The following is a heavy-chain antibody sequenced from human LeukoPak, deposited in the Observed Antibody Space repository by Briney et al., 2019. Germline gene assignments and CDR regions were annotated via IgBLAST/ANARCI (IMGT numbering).Heavy chain of an antibody. CDR1: GGSFWGYY. V-gene: IGHV4-34*01. D-gene: IGHD3-10*01. Sequence: PSETLSLTCALYGGSFWGYYWSWIPQPSRRGGEWIGEIKHSGRAKHNPSLKRRVTIPVDTPKNQCSLKLSSVTAADTAVYYCARGTHVLLWFGELFNDAFDIRGKGTMVTFSS. CDR2: IKHSGRA. J-gene: IGHJ3*02. CDR3: ARGTHVLLWFGELFNDAFDI.